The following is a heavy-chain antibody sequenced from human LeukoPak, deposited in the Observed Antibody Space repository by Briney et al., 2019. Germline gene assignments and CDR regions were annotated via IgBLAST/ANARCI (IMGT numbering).Heavy chain of an antibody. V-gene: IGHV4-39*07. CDR3: ARGSYYYDSSGYWFDY. D-gene: IGHD3-22*01. CDR2: IYYSGST. CDR1: GGSISSSSYY. J-gene: IGHJ4*02. Sequence: PSETLSLTCTVSGGSISSSSYYWGWIRQPPGKGLEWIGSIYYSGSTYYNPSLKSRVTISVDTSKNQFSLKLSSVTAADTAVYCCARGSYYYDSSGYWFDYWGQGTLVTVSS.